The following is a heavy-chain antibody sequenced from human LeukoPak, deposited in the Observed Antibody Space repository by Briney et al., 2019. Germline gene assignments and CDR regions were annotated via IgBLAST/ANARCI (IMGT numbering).Heavy chain of an antibody. CDR3: ARQIDGSGSYFFTIDY. CDR2: IDPSDSYT. J-gene: IGHJ4*02. Sequence: GASLKISCKGSGSRFTSYWISWVRQMPGKGLEWMGRIDPSDSYTNYSPSFQGHVTISADKSISTAYLQWSSLKASDTAMYYCARQIDGSGSYFFTIDYWGQGTLVTVSS. V-gene: IGHV5-10-1*01. CDR1: GSRFTSYW. D-gene: IGHD3-10*01.